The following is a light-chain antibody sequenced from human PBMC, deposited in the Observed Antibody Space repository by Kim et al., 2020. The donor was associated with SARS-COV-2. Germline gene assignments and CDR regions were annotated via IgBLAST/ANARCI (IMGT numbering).Light chain of an antibody. CDR2: GAS. CDR3: QQHNAWPLT. V-gene: IGKV3-15*01. Sequence: EILMTQSPATLSVSLGERVTLSCRASETVKTFLAWYQQRPGQTPRLLIYGASTRATGIPARFSGSGSGTDFTVTISSLQAEDAAVYYCQQHNAWPLTFGGGTKVDIK. J-gene: IGKJ4*01. CDR1: ETVKTF.